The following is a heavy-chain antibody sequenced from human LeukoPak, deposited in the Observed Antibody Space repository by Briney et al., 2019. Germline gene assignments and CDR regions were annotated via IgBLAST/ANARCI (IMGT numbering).Heavy chain of an antibody. CDR3: ARGGFDWLYQGWFDP. Sequence: PGGSLRLSRAASGFTFSSYEMNWVRQAPGKGLEWVSYISSSGSTIYYADSVKGRFTISRDNAKNSLYLQMNSLRAEDTAVYYCARGGFDWLYQGWFDPWGQGTLVTVSS. J-gene: IGHJ5*02. V-gene: IGHV3-48*03. CDR1: GFTFSSYE. CDR2: ISSSGSTI. D-gene: IGHD3-9*01.